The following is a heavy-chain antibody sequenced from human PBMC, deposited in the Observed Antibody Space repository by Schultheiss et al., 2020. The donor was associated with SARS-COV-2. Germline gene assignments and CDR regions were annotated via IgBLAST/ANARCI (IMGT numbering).Heavy chain of an antibody. CDR3: AKAGYYGDYDNWFDP. CDR1: GGSFSGYY. D-gene: IGHD4-17*01. V-gene: IGHV3-11*01. CDR2: ISGSGGST. Sequence: LSLTCAVYGGSFSGYYWSWIRQPPGKGLEWVSGISGSGGSTYYADSVKGRFTISRDNAKNSLYLQMNSLRAEDTAVYYCAKAGYYGDYDNWFDPWGQGTLVTVSS. J-gene: IGHJ5*02.